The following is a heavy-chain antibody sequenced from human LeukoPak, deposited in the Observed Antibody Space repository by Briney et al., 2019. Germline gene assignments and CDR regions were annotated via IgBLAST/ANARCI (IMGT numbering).Heavy chain of an antibody. CDR3: ARAPNPYDFWSGGANFDF. D-gene: IGHD3-3*01. Sequence: GESLKISCKGSGYSFNSYWIGWVRQMPGKGLEWMGIIYPGDSGTRYSPSFQGQVTISADRSISTAYLQWNSLKASDTAMYYCARAPNPYDFWSGGANFDFWGQGTLVTVSS. CDR2: IYPGDSGT. J-gene: IGHJ4*02. V-gene: IGHV5-51*01. CDR1: GYSFNSYW.